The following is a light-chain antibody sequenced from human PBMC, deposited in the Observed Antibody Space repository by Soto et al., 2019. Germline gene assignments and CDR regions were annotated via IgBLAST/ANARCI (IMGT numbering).Light chain of an antibody. Sequence: SYELTQPPSVSVAPGKTARLTCGGNNIGSKSVHWYQQKPGQAPVLVIYYDSDRPSGIPERFSGSNSGNTATLAISRVEAGDGADYYCPVWDSSSEHVVFGGGTKLAVL. CDR1: NIGSKS. CDR2: YDS. V-gene: IGLV3-21*04. J-gene: IGLJ2*01. CDR3: PVWDSSSEHVV.